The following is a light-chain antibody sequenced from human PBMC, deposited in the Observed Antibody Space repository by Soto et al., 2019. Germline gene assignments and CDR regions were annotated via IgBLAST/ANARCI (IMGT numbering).Light chain of an antibody. CDR2: GAS. V-gene: IGKV3-15*01. CDR3: QQGHNWPLT. Sequence: ERVMTQSPATLSVSPGERATLSCRASQSISSELAWYQQKPGQPPRLLIYGASTRATGVPARFTGSGSGSDFTLTISGLLSEDFAVYYCQQGHNWPLTFGQGTRLEI. CDR1: QSISSE. J-gene: IGKJ2*01.